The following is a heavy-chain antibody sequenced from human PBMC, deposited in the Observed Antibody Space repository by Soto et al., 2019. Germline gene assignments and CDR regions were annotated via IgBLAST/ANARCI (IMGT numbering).Heavy chain of an antibody. Sequence: QVQLQQWGAGVLKPSETLSLTCGISGGAFSANYWSWVRQAPGKGLEWLGEINHNGHTEYNPSVKSRVTISADTSKNQFSLSLTSVTADDTAIYYCATGGLFSSWGQGTQVTVSS. CDR1: GGAFSANY. CDR3: ATGGLFSS. V-gene: IGHV4-34*01. D-gene: IGHD3-3*01. CDR2: INHNGHT. J-gene: IGHJ4*02.